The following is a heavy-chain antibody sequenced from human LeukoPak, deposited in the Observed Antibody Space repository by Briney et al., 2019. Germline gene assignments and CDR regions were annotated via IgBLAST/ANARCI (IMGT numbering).Heavy chain of an antibody. CDR1: GGTFSSYG. D-gene: IGHD1-14*01. Sequence: GASVKVSCKASGGTFSSYGMHWVRQAPGKGLEWVSGISDSNDIYYADSVKGRFTVSRDNSKNRLYLQMSNLRAEDTAVYYCAKMLYAILKHGEPFDHWGQGTLVTVSS. V-gene: IGHV3-NL1*01. CDR3: AKMLYAILKHGEPFDH. J-gene: IGHJ4*02. CDR2: ISDSNDI.